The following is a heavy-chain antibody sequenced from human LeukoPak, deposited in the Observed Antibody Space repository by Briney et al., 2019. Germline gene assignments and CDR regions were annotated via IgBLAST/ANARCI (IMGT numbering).Heavy chain of an antibody. CDR1: GFTFSSYS. D-gene: IGHD1-26*01. J-gene: IGHJ4*02. CDR3: ARDPRIVGATTSPPL. CDR2: ISSSSSYI. V-gene: IGHV3-21*04. Sequence: GGSLRLSCAASGFTFSSYSMNWVRQAPGKGLEWVSSISSSSSYIYYADSVKGRFTISRDNAKNSLYLQMNSLRSDDTAVYYCARDPRIVGATTSPPLWGRGTLVTVSS.